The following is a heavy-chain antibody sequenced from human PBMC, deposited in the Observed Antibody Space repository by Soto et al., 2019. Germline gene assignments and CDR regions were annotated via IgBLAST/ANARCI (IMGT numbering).Heavy chain of an antibody. V-gene: IGHV4-31*03. D-gene: IGHD3-22*01. CDR2: IYYSGST. Sequence: SETLSLTCTVSGASISSGGYYWSWIRQHPWKGLEWIGYIYYSGSTYYNPSLKSRVTISVDTSKNQFSLKLSSVTAADTAVYYCARLHRDYYDSSGYYPNWFDPWGQGXLVTVYS. CDR1: GASISSGGYY. CDR3: ARLHRDYYDSSGYYPNWFDP. J-gene: IGHJ5*02.